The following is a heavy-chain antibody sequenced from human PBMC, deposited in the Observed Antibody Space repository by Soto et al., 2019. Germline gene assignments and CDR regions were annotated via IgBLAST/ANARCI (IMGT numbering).Heavy chain of an antibody. J-gene: IGHJ4*02. Sequence: QVQLVESGGGVVQPGRPRRLSWSASGLSFSNCAMHGVRQAPGKGLEWVALISSDGSDKYYSESVKGRFTISRDNSKNTLFLQMNSLRVEDTAVYYCVKGSEVARQELDYWGQGTLVTVSS. D-gene: IGHD2-15*01. V-gene: IGHV3-30*18. CDR2: ISSDGSDK. CDR3: VKGSEVARQELDY. CDR1: GLSFSNCA.